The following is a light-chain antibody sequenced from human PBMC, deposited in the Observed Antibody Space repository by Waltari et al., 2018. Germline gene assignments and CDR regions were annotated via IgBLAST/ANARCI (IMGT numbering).Light chain of an antibody. Sequence: EVVLTPSPGTLSLSPGERATLSCRASQSVSSTYLAWYQQQAGQAPRLLIYGASIRATGIPDRFSGAGSGTDFTLIISRLEPEDFAMYYCQHYGTSPPLTFGGGTKVEIK. CDR1: QSVSSTY. CDR3: QHYGTSPPLT. CDR2: GAS. J-gene: IGKJ4*01. V-gene: IGKV3-20*01.